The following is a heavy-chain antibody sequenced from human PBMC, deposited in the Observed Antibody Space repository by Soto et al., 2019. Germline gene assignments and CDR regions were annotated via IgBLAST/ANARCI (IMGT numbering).Heavy chain of an antibody. CDR3: SRGRRTAVTIGY. Sequence: PSETLSLTCAVSGGSISSGGYSWNWIRQPPGKGLEWIGYIYHSGSTYYNPSLKSRVTISVDTSKNQFSLKLSSVTAADTAVYYCSRGRRTAVTIGYWGQGTLVTVSS. CDR1: GGSISSGGYS. D-gene: IGHD4-17*01. V-gene: IGHV4-30-2*01. J-gene: IGHJ4*02. CDR2: IYHSGST.